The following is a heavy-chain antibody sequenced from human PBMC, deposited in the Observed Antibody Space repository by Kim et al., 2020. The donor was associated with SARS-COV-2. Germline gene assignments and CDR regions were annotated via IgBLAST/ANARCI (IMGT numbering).Heavy chain of an antibody. CDR1: GFTFSSYA. CDR2: ISYDGSNK. D-gene: IGHD2-2*01. CDR3: ARPPTRIVVVPAAMPY. J-gene: IGHJ4*02. V-gene: IGHV3-30-3*01. Sequence: GGSLRLSCAASGFTFSSYAMHWVRQAPGKGLEWVAVISYDGSNKYYADSVKGRFTISRDNSKNTLYLQMNSLRAEDTAVYYCARPPTRIVVVPAAMPYWGQGTLVTVSS.